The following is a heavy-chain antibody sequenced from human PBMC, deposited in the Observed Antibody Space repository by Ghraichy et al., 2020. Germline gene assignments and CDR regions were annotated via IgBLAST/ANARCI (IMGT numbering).Heavy chain of an antibody. CDR2: IGNSGNYI. V-gene: IGHV3-21*01. D-gene: IGHD5-12*01. Sequence: GESLNISCAASGFTFSSFRMTWVRQAPGKGLEWVSSIGNSGNYIYYADSVKGRFTISRDNAKNSLYLQMNSLRAEDTAVFYCARDRKYSGFLSGMDVWGQGTTVTVS. CDR1: GFTFSSFR. J-gene: IGHJ6*02. CDR3: ARDRKYSGFLSGMDV.